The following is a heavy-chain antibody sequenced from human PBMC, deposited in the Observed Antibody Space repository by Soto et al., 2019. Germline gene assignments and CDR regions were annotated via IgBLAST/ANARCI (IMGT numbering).Heavy chain of an antibody. Sequence: RDSLNKICKESGKNIDKFLVRWVPQKTGRGLEWMGIIYPGDSDTRYSPSFRGQVTISADKSTSTAYLQWTSLKASDTAMYYCARWPLGHARNWFDPWGQGTLVTVS. CDR3: ARWPLGHARNWFDP. V-gene: IGHV5-51*01. CDR1: GKNIDKFL. CDR2: IYPGDSDT. D-gene: IGHD7-27*01. J-gene: IGHJ5*02.